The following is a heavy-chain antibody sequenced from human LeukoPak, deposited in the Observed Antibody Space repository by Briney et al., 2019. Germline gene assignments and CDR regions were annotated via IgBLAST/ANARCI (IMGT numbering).Heavy chain of an antibody. Sequence: PGGSLRLSCAASGFTFSSYGMHWVRQAPGKGLEWVAVIWYDGSNKYYADSVKGRFTISRDNSKNTLYLQMNSLRAEDTAVYYCARERLVAAAGTRWFDPRGQGTLVTVS. CDR1: GFTFSSYG. J-gene: IGHJ5*02. V-gene: IGHV3-33*01. CDR2: IWYDGSNK. D-gene: IGHD6-13*01. CDR3: ARERLVAAAGTRWFDP.